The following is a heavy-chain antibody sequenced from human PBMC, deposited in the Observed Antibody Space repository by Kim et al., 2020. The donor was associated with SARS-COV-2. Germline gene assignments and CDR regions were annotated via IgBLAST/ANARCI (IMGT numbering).Heavy chain of an antibody. CDR3: ARRPSSFRATECYFDD. D-gene: IGHD6-13*01. V-gene: IGHV4-39*01. J-gene: IGHJ4*02. CDR1: GGSISSIIYY. CDR2: IYYSGST. Sequence: SETLSLTCTVSGGSISSIIYYWGWIRQPPGKGLEWIGSIYYSGSTYYNPSLKSRVTISVDTSKNQFSLKLSSVTAADTAVYYCARRPSSFRATECYFDDWGQGTLVTVSA.